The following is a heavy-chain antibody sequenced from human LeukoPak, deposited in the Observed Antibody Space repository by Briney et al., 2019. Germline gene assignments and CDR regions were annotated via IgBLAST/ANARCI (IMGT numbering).Heavy chain of an antibody. D-gene: IGHD3-3*01. CDR2: IWHDGRNK. J-gene: IGHJ4*02. Sequence: GGSLRLSCAASGFTFSNYVMNWVRQAPGKGLEWVAVIWHDGRNKYYVDSVKGRFTISRDNSKNTLYLQMNSLRAEDTAVYCCARIMNDFWNGYYPLALNYWGQGTPVTVSS. CDR1: GFTFSNYV. CDR3: ARIMNDFWNGYYPLALNY. V-gene: IGHV3-33*08.